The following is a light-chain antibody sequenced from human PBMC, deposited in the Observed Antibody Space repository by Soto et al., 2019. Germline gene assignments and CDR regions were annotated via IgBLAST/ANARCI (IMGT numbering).Light chain of an antibody. CDR3: QQYGDWPPDT. V-gene: IGKV3-15*01. CDR1: QSVSTK. J-gene: IGKJ2*01. Sequence: EVVMTQSPATLSVSPGERATLSCRASQSVSTKLAWYQQKPGQPPRLLIYDASTRATGVPARFGGSGSGTEFTLTISGLQSEDFAVYYCQQYGDWPPDTFGQGTKVDIK. CDR2: DAS.